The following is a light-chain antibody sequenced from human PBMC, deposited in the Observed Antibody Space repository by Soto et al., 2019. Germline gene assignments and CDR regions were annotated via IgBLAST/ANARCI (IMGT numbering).Light chain of an antibody. V-gene: IGKV3-20*01. CDR3: QQYGTTPLT. CDR1: QSVKNNY. Sequence: EIVLTQSPGTLSLSPGERATLSCRASQSVKNNYLAWYQHKPGQAPRFLMYDASSRATGIPDRFTGSGSGTDFTLTISRLDPEDFAVYYCQQYGTTPLTFGGGTKVEIK. J-gene: IGKJ4*01. CDR2: DAS.